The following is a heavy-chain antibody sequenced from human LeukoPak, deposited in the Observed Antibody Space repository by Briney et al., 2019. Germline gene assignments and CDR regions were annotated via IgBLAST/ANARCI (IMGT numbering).Heavy chain of an antibody. CDR1: GFTFSSYG. J-gene: IGHJ3*02. D-gene: IGHD6-13*01. CDR3: ARDLGIAAAENAFDI. Sequence: GGSLRLPCAASGFTFSSYGMHWVRQAPGKGLEWVAFIRYDGSNKYYADSVKGRFTISRDNAKNSLYLQMNSLRAEDTAVYYCARDLGIAAAENAFDIWGQGTMVTVSS. CDR2: IRYDGSNK. V-gene: IGHV3-30*02.